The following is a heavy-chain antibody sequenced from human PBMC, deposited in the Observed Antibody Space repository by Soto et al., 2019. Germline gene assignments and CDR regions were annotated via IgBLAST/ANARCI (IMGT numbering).Heavy chain of an antibody. CDR1: GGSVSSGDHA. J-gene: IGHJ4*02. Sequence: QMQLQESGPGLVKPSETLSLNCVVSGGSVSSGDHAWGWIRQPPGKGLEWIGYSRSVNYTASLRSRVTISVDTAKNQFSLKLSSVTAADTAVYYCGRDNWGSIDYWGQGTQVTVSS. CDR3: GRDNWGSIDY. CDR2: SRSV. D-gene: IGHD7-27*01. V-gene: IGHV4-61*08.